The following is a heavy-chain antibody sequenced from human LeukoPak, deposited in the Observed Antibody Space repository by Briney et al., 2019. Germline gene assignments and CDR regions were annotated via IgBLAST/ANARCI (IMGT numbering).Heavy chain of an antibody. CDR2: IRPDGSSG. CDR3: WHPLIQGAVS. J-gene: IGHJ5*02. V-gene: IGHV3-7*01. Sequence: GGSLRLSCAASGFTFSGTWMSWVRQPPGKGLEWVANIRPDGSSGAYVDSVKGRFAISRDNAKSSLSLQMNTLRVEDTAVYYCWHPLIQGAVSWGQGTLVTVSS. CDR1: GFTFSGTW. D-gene: IGHD3-10*01.